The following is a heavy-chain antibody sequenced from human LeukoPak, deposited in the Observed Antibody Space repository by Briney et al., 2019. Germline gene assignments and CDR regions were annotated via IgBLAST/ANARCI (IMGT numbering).Heavy chain of an antibody. CDR3: ARDPHIAAAGTIFDY. J-gene: IGHJ4*02. CDR2: ISSSSTTR. CDR1: GFTFSSCS. V-gene: IGHV3-48*02. Sequence: PGGSPRLSCVGSGFTFSSCSMNWVRQAPGKGLEWVSYISSSSTTRYYADSVKGRFTISRDNAKNSLYLQMNSLRDEDSAVYYCARDPHIAAAGTIFDYWGQGTLVTVSS. D-gene: IGHD6-13*01.